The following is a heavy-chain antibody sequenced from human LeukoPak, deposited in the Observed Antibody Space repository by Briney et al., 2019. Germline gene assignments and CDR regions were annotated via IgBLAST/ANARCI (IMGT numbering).Heavy chain of an antibody. CDR3: ARISGPGAFDI. D-gene: IGHD6-25*01. CDR1: GFSLTTSGTR. V-gene: IGHV2-70*04. CDR2: IDWDDDK. J-gene: IGHJ3*02. Sequence: SGPALVKPTQTLTLTCTLSGFSLTTSGTRVSWIRQPPEKAREFLARIDWDDDKFYCTSLKTRLTISKDTSKNQVVLTMTNMDPVDTATYYCARISGPGAFDIWGQGTMVTVSS.